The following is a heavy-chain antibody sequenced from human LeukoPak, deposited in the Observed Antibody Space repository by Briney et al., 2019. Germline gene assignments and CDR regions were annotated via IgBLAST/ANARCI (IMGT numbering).Heavy chain of an antibody. CDR1: GGSISSYY. CDR3: ARGPGETDDAFDI. J-gene: IGHJ3*02. V-gene: IGHV4-59*01. Sequence: SETLSLTCTVSGGSISSYYWSWIRQPPGEGLEWIGYIYYSGSTNYNPSLKSRVTISVDTSKNQFSLKLSSVTAADTAVYYCARGPGETDDAFDIWGQGTMVTVSS. CDR2: IYYSGST. D-gene: IGHD2-21*01.